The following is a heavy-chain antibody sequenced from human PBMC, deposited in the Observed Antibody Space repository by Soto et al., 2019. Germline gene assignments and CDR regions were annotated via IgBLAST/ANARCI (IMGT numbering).Heavy chain of an antibody. J-gene: IGHJ6*02. CDR3: ARDAHSSQNDYGMDV. D-gene: IGHD6-13*01. V-gene: IGHV3-11*06. Sequence: QVQLVESGGGLVKPGGSLRLSCAASGFTFSDYYMSWIRQAPGKGLEWVSYISSSSSYTNYADSVKGRFTISRDNAKNSLYLQMNSLRAEDTAVYYCARDAHSSQNDYGMDVWGQGTTVTVSS. CDR2: ISSSSSYT. CDR1: GFTFSDYY.